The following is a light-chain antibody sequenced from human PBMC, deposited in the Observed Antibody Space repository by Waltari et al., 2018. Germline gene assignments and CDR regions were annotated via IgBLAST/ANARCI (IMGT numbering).Light chain of an antibody. Sequence: DIVMTQSPGSLAVSLGEGATINCKPSQNILHPSPNPNYLAWYQQKPGQPPNLLIYWASIRQFGVPARFSGGGSGTDFTLTIASLQAEDVAIYYCQQSDDWPPYSFGQGTKLEIK. CDR2: WAS. CDR1: QNILHPSPNPNY. V-gene: IGKV4-1*01. J-gene: IGKJ2*03. CDR3: QQSDDWPPYS.